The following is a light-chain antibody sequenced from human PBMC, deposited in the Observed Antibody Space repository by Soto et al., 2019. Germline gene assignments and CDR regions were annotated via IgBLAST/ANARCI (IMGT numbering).Light chain of an antibody. CDR3: SSYTSSSTYV. J-gene: IGLJ1*01. CDR2: EVS. CDR1: SSDVGSYNR. Sequence: QSALTQPPSVSGSPGQSVTISCTGTSSDVGSYNRVSWYQQPPGTAPKLLIYEVSNRPSGVPDRFSGSKSGNTASLTISGLKAEDEADYYCSSYTSSSTYVFGSGTKVTAL. V-gene: IGLV2-18*02.